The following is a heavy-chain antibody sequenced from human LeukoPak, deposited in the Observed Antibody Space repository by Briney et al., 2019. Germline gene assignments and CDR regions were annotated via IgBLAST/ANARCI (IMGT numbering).Heavy chain of an antibody. V-gene: IGHV4-39*07. D-gene: IGHD4-23*01. CDR3: ARDTRLRWLFDP. J-gene: IGHJ5*02. CDR1: GGSISSSRYY. CDR2: ISYRGRT. Sequence: SETLSLTCTVSGGSISSSRYYCGWIRQPPGKGLEWIGSISYRGRTSYHPSLKGPVTISVDTSKNQFSLKLSSVTAADTAVYYCARDTRLRWLFDPWGQGTLVTVSS.